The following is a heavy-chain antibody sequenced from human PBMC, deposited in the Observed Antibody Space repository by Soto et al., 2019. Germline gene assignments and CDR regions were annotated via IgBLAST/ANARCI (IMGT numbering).Heavy chain of an antibody. CDR1: GYTFYSHS. CDR2: ISADNGNT. V-gene: IGHV1-18*01. Sequence: GASVKVSWKASGYTFYSHSISWVRQAPGQGLEWMGRISADNGNTKYAQKFRGRVTMTTDTSTSTVYMELRNLRSDDTAVYYCARCIQQDYYYGMDVWGQGTTVTVSS. D-gene: IGHD5-18*01. J-gene: IGHJ6*02. CDR3: ARCIQQDYYYGMDV.